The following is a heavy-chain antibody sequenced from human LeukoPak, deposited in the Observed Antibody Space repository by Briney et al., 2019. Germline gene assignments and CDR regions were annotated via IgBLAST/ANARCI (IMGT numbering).Heavy chain of an antibody. CDR1: GFIVSSNY. D-gene: IGHD4-17*01. CDR2: IYSGGST. Sequence: PGGSLRLSCAASGFIVSSNYMSWVRQAPGRGLEWVSIIYSGGSTYYADSVKGRFTISRDNSKNTLYLQMNSLRAEDTAVYYCARHLSGDDIWGQGTMVTVSS. J-gene: IGHJ3*02. CDR3: ARHLSGDDI. V-gene: IGHV3-53*01.